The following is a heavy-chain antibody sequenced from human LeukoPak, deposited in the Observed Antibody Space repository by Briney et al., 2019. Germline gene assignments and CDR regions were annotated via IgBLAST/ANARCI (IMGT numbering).Heavy chain of an antibody. V-gene: IGHV3-30*02. CDR3: AEDWSNSWGSYFDY. CDR1: GFTFRSFG. CDR2: IRNDGSIK. J-gene: IGHJ4*02. D-gene: IGHD3-16*01. Sequence: GGSLRLSCAASGFTFRSFGMHWLRQAPGKGLEGVAFIRNDGSIKYYADSVQGRFTISSDNSKNTLYLQMNSLRPEDTAVYYCAEDWSNSWGSYFDYWGQGTLVTVSS.